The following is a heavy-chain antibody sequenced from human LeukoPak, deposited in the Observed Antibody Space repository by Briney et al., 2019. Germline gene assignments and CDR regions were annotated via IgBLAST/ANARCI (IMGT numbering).Heavy chain of an antibody. CDR2: LYSDGNT. Sequence: GGSLILSCAASGFTVITNDMTWVRQAPGKGLEWVSVLYSDGNTKYADSVQGRFTISRDNSKNTLYLEMNSLSPDDTAVYYCARGVEPLAANTLAYWGQGTLVTVSS. CDR1: GFTVITND. J-gene: IGHJ4*02. CDR3: ARGVEPLAANTLAY. V-gene: IGHV3-53*01. D-gene: IGHD1-14*01.